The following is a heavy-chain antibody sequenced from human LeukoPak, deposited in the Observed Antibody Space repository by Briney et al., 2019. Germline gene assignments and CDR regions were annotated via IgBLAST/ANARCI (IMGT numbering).Heavy chain of an antibody. Sequence: PGGSLRLSCAASGFTFTRYAMSWVRQAPGKGLVWVSRINSDGSSTSYADSVKGRFTISRDNAKNTLYLQMNSLRAEDTAVYYCTVGGWYLGFDYWGQGTLVTVSS. V-gene: IGHV3-74*01. CDR2: INSDGSST. J-gene: IGHJ4*02. D-gene: IGHD6-19*01. CDR3: TVGGWYLGFDY. CDR1: GFTFTRYA.